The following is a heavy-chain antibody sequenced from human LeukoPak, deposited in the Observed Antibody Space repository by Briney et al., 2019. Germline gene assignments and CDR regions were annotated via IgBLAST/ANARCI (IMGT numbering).Heavy chain of an antibody. V-gene: IGHV3-23*01. D-gene: IGHD5-12*01. J-gene: IGHJ4*02. CDR1: GFTFNNYA. CDR2: SSGSGDST. Sequence: GGSLRLSCAASGFTFNNYAMNWVRQAPGKGLEWVSSSSGSGDSTFYADSVKGRFTISRDNSKNTLYLQMNILRTEDTAVYYCAKTRGYTGYDCSDYWGQGTLVTVSS. CDR3: AKTRGYTGYDCSDY.